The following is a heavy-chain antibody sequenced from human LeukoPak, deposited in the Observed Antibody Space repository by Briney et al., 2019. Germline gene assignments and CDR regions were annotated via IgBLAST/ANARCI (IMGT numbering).Heavy chain of an antibody. Sequence: PSETLSLTCTVSGSSISSYYWSWIRQPPGKGLEWIGHIYYSGSSNYKPSLKSRVTISLDTSKNQFSLKLSSVTAADTAVYFCAREYSSSRYLDYWGQGILVTVSS. CDR3: AREYSSSRYLDY. D-gene: IGHD2-2*01. CDR2: IYYSGSS. J-gene: IGHJ4*02. CDR1: GSSISSYY. V-gene: IGHV4-59*12.